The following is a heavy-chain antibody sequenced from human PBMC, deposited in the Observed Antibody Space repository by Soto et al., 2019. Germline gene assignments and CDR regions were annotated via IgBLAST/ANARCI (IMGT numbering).Heavy chain of an antibody. V-gene: IGHV4-30-2*01. J-gene: IGHJ4*02. D-gene: IGHD6-19*01. CDR3: ARARGLGAVAADY. CDR1: GGSISSGGYS. CDR2: IYHSGST. Sequence: QLQLQESGSGLVKPSQTLSLTCAVSGGSISSGGYSWSWIRQPPGKGLEWIGYIYHSGSTYYNQSLKSRVTISVDRSMNQFSLTLSSVTAADTAVYYCARARGLGAVAADYWGQGTLVTVSS.